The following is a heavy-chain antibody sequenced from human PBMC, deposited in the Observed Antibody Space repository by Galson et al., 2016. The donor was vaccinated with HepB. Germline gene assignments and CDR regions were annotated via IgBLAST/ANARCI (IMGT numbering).Heavy chain of an antibody. CDR3: AREFDRSFHY. Sequence: LRLSCAASEFTFRNYGMFWVRQAPGKGLEWVANINHDGGERYYVDSVRGRFTISRDDAKNSLSLQMNSLRVDDTAVYYCAREFDRSFHYWGQGVLVTVSS. CDR1: EFTFRNYG. V-gene: IGHV3-7*01. D-gene: IGHD3-22*01. J-gene: IGHJ4*02. CDR2: INHDGGER.